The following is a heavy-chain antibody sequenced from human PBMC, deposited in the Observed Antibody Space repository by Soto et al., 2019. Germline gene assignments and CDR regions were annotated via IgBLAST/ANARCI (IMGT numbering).Heavy chain of an antibody. CDR3: ARTHPFYYDSSGSFDD. Sequence: GGSLRLSCAASGFTFSSYAMHWVRQAPGKGLEWVAVISYDGSNKYYADSVKGRFTISRDNSKNTLYLQMNSLRAEDTAVYYCARTHPFYYDSSGSFDDWGQGTLVTVSS. CDR1: GFTFSSYA. D-gene: IGHD3-22*01. V-gene: IGHV3-30-3*01. CDR2: ISYDGSNK. J-gene: IGHJ4*02.